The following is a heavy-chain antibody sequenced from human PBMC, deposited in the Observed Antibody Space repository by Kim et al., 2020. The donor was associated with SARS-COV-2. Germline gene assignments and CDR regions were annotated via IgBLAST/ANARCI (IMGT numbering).Heavy chain of an antibody. CDR1: GFTFSSYW. CDR2: IKQDGSEK. J-gene: IGHJ6*02. D-gene: IGHD6-19*01. Sequence: GGSLRLSCAASGFTFSSYWMSWVRQAPGKGLEWVANIKQDGSEKYYVDSVKGRFTISRDNAKNSLYLQMNSLRAEDTAVYYCARESSGWFGSYYYGMDVWGQGTTVTVSS. CDR3: ARESSGWFGSYYYGMDV. V-gene: IGHV3-7*01.